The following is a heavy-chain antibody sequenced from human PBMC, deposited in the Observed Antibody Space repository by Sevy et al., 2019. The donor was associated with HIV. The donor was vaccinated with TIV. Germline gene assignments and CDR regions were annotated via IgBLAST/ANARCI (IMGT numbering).Heavy chain of an antibody. V-gene: IGHV3-23*01. J-gene: IGHJ6*02. CDR1: GFTFSTYA. Sequence: GGSLRLSCAASGFTFSTYAMSWVRQAPGKGLEWVSTFTGSGGSTYYADSVKRRFTVSRDNSKNTLYLQMNSLRAEDTAVYYCASMPRYCSSSSCYDALYYYYGLDVWGQGTTVTVSS. CDR3: ASMPRYCSSSSCYDALYYYYGLDV. D-gene: IGHD2-2*01. CDR2: FTGSGGST.